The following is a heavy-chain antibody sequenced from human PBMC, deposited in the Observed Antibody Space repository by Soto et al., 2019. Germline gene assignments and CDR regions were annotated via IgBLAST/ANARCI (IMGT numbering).Heavy chain of an antibody. Sequence: GASVKVSCKASGGTLSSYSISWVLQAPGQGLEWMGGIIPIFGTANYAQKFQGRVTITADKSTSRAYMELNSLRSEDTAVYYCARGTGMYYFDYWGQGTLVTVSS. J-gene: IGHJ4*02. CDR3: ARGTGMYYFDY. CDR1: GGTLSSYS. V-gene: IGHV1-69*06. CDR2: IIPIFGTA.